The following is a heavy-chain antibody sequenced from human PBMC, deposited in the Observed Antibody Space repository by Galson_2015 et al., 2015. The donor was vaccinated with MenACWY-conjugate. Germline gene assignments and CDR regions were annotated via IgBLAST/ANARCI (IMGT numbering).Heavy chain of an antibody. Sequence: QSGAEVKKPGESLKISCKATGYTFTTYRIGWVRQMPGKGLEWMGLISPGDSNTRYSPAFEGRVTISADNSITTAYLQWNSLQASDTAMYYCARHPPGGRGMDVWGRGTTVTVSS. CDR1: GYTFTTYR. CDR2: ISPGDSNT. CDR3: ARHPPGGRGMDV. D-gene: IGHD1-26*01. J-gene: IGHJ6*02. V-gene: IGHV5-51*01.